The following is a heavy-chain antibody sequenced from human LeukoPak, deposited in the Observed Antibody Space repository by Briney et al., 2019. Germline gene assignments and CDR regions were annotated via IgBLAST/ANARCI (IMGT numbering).Heavy chain of an antibody. D-gene: IGHD5-12*01. Sequence: SGGSLRLSCAASGFTFSNAWMSWVRQAPGKGLEWVSTISDGSRDTHYAGSVKGRFTISRDDSQNIVYLQMDSLRAEDTALYYCTTRLRNHFDYWGQGAQVTVSS. V-gene: IGHV3-23*01. CDR2: ISDGSRDT. CDR1: GFTFSNAW. CDR3: TTRLRNHFDY. J-gene: IGHJ4*02.